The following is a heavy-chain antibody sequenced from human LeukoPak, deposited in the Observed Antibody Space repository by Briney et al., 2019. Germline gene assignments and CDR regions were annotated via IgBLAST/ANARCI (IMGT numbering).Heavy chain of an antibody. CDR2: IYSGGST. Sequence: PGGSLRLSCAASGFTVSTNYMNWVRQAPGKGLEWVSIIYSGGSTYYADSVKGRFTISRDNSKNTLYLQMNSLRAEDTAVYYCAREGQSAAFDYWGRGTLVTVSS. V-gene: IGHV3-53*01. D-gene: IGHD6-13*01. CDR3: AREGQSAAFDY. CDR1: GFTVSTNY. J-gene: IGHJ4*02.